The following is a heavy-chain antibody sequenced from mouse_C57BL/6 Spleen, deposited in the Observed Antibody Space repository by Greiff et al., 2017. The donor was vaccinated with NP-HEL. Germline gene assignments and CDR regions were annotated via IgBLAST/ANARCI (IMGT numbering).Heavy chain of an antibody. D-gene: IGHD2-4*01. CDR2: IYPGSGST. J-gene: IGHJ2*01. V-gene: IGHV1-55*01. Sequence: QVQLKESGAELVKPGASVKMSCKASGYTFTSYWITWVKQRPGQGLEWIGDIYPGSGSTNYNEKFKSKATLTVDTSSSTAYMQLSSLTSEDSAVYYCARKHYDYDYWGQGTTLTVSS. CDR3: ARKHYDYDY. CDR1: GYTFTSYW.